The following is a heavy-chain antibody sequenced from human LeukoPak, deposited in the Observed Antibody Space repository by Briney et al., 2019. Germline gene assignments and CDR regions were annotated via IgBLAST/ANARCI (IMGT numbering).Heavy chain of an antibody. CDR2: IYYSGST. V-gene: IGHV4-59*01. D-gene: IGHD6-13*01. Sequence: SETLSLTCSVSGGSISSYYWSWIRQPPGKGLEWIGYIYYSGSTNYNPSLKSRVTISVDTSKNQFSLKLSSVTAADTAVYYCARDRGIAAAVGMDVWGQGTTVTVSS. CDR1: GGSISSYY. CDR3: ARDRGIAAAVGMDV. J-gene: IGHJ6*02.